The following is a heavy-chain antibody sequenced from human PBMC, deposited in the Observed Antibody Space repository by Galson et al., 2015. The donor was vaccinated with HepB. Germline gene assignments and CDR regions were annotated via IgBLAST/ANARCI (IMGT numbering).Heavy chain of an antibody. J-gene: IGHJ6*03. D-gene: IGHD2-21*01. V-gene: IGHV1-69*01. CDR2: IIPIFGTA. CDR3: ARGLYVVQDYYYYMDV. CDR1: GGTFSSYA. Sequence: SCKASGGTFSSYAISWVRQAPGQGLEWMGGIIPIFGTANYAQKFQGRVTITADESTSTAYMELSSLRSEDTAVYCCARGLYVVQDYYYYMDVWGKGTTVTVSS.